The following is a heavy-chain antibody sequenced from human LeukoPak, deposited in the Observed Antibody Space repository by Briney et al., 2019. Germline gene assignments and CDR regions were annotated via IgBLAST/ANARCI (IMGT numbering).Heavy chain of an antibody. CDR3: ARGPWEIVEEDY. CDR1: GYTLTSYD. Sequence: ASVKVSCKASGYTLTSYDINWVRQATGQGLEWMGWMNPNSGNTGYAQKFQGRVTMTRNTSISTAYMELSSLRSEDTAVYYCARGPWEIVEEDYWGQGTLVTVSS. V-gene: IGHV1-8*01. J-gene: IGHJ4*02. D-gene: IGHD5-12*01. CDR2: MNPNSGNT.